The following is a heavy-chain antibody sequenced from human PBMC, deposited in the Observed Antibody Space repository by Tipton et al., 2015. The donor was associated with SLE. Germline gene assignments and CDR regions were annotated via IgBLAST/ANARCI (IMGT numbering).Heavy chain of an antibody. V-gene: IGHV3-33*01. Sequence: SLRLSCAASGFTFSSYGMHWVRQAPGKGLEWVAVIWYDGSNKYYADSVKGRFTISRDNSKNTLYLQMNSLRAEDTAVYYCAGVKRYSSGWYSFDYWGQGTLVTVSS. CDR2: IWYDGSNK. D-gene: IGHD6-19*01. CDR1: GFTFSSYG. J-gene: IGHJ4*02. CDR3: AGVKRYSSGWYSFDY.